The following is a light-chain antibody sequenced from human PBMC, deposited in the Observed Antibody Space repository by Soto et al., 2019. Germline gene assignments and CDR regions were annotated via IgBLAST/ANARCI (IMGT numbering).Light chain of an antibody. J-gene: IGKJ1*01. CDR1: QSVATN. Sequence: EAVLTQSPATLSVSPGERATLSCRASQSVATNLAWYQQRPGQAPRLLIYGASKRAVGLPARFSGSGSGTEFTRTITSLQSEDFAVYYCQQYNNWPQTFGQGTKVEIK. V-gene: IGKV3-15*01. CDR2: GAS. CDR3: QQYNNWPQT.